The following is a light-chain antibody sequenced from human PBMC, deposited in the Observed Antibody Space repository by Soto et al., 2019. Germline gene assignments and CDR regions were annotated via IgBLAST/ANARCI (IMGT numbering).Light chain of an antibody. CDR2: GAS. CDR1: QSVTTTY. J-gene: IGKJ2*01. Sequence: EIVLTQSPGTLSLSPGERASLSCRATQSVTTTYLAWYQQKPGQAPRLLIYGASIRATGIPDRFSGSGSGTDFTPTISRLEPEDFAVYYCQHYGSSPPNTFGQGTKLEIK. V-gene: IGKV3-20*01. CDR3: QHYGSSPPNT.